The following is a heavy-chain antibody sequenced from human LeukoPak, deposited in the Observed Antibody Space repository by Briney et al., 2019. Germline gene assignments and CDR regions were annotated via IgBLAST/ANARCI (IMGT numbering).Heavy chain of an antibody. CDR1: GFIFSDYI. CDR3: ATDGAGFDT. CDR2: INIGGTNT. V-gene: IGHV3-11*01. J-gene: IGHJ5*02. Sequence: GGSLRLSCAASGFIFSDYILDWVRQAPGKGLEWLSYINIGGTNTHYADSVKGRFTISRDNAKKSLYLEMNNLRAEDTAVYYCATDGAGFDTWGQGVLVTVSS.